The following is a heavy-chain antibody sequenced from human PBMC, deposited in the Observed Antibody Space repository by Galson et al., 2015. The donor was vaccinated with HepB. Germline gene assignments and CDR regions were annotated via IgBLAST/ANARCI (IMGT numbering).Heavy chain of an antibody. CDR3: TTGAGAFDT. Sequence: SLRLSCAASGFTISKFWMSWVRQAPGKGLEWVGRIKSRTDGETTEYAAPVKGRFFISRDDSKDTVSLQMSSLKTEDTALYYCTTGAGAFDTWGQGTMVTVSS. D-gene: IGHD6-13*01. CDR1: GFTISKFW. J-gene: IGHJ3*02. V-gene: IGHV3-15*01. CDR2: IKSRTDGETT.